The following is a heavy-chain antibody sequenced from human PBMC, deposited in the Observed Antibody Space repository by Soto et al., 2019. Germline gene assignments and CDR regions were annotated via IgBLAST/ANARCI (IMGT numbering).Heavy chain of an antibody. CDR2: IIPIFGTA. V-gene: IGHV1-69*13. CDR3: ARDHSLTGYSVY. CDR1: GGTFSSYA. Sequence: SVKVSCKASGGTFSSYAISWVRQAPGQGLEWMGGIIPIFGTANYAQKFQGRVTITADESTSTAYMELSSLRSEDTAVYYCARDHSLTGYSVYWGQGTLVTVSS. J-gene: IGHJ4*02. D-gene: IGHD3-9*01.